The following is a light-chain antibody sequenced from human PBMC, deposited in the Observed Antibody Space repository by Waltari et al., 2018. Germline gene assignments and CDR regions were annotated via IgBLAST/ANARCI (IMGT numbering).Light chain of an antibody. CDR3: ATWDDSLGGFYV. Sequence: QSVLTQSSPTSGTPGQRVSISCSGTSSNIGSNSVYWYQHLPGAAPKLLIYASDLRPSGVPDRFSGSKSGTSASLAISGLRSEDEADYYCATWDDSLGGFYVFGTGTKVTVL. CDR2: ASD. CDR1: SSNIGSNS. V-gene: IGLV1-47*01. J-gene: IGLJ1*01.